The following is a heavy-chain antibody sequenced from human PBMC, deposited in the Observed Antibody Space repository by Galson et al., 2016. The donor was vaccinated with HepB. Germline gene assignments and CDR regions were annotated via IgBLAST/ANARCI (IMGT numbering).Heavy chain of an antibody. CDR3: ARDLWETYLVDY. CDR1: GFTFSDYY. V-gene: IGHV3-11*04. J-gene: IGHJ4*02. D-gene: IGHD3-16*01. Sequence: LRLSCAASGFTFSDYYMNWIRQAPGKGLEWVSCISSSGSTIYYADSVKGRFTISRDSAKNSLYLQMNSLRAEDTAVYYCARDLWETYLVDYWGQGTLVTVSS. CDR2: ISSSGSTI.